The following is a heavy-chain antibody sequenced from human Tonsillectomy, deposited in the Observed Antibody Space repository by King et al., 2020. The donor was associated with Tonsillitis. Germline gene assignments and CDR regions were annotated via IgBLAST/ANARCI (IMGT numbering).Heavy chain of an antibody. CDR2: ISGSGGRT. CDR1: GFTVNSNA. V-gene: IGHV3-23*04. CDR3: AKEVGFDLHDAFDI. J-gene: IGHJ3*02. D-gene: IGHD1-26*01. Sequence: QLVQSGGGLVQPGGSLRLSCAASGFTVNSNAMDWVRQAPGKGLEWVSAISGSGGRTDYADSVKGRFTISRDNSKNTLYLQMNSLRAEDTAVYYCAKEVGFDLHDAFDIWGPGTKVTVSS.